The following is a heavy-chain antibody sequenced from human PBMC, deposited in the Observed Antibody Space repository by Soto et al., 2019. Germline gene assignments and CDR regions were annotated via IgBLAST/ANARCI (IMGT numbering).Heavy chain of an antibody. CDR1: GFTISSYT. V-gene: IGHV3-23*01. J-gene: IGHJ6*02. CDR2: ITGSGTNT. Sequence: PGGSLRLSCAASGFTISSYTMTWVRQASGKGLEWVSAITGSGTNTYYADSVKGRFTISTDKSTNTLYLQMSSLRAEDTAIYYCAKDDPGDFYSYYGWVLWGQGTTVTVSS. D-gene: IGHD2-21*02. CDR3: AKDDPGDFYSYYGWVL.